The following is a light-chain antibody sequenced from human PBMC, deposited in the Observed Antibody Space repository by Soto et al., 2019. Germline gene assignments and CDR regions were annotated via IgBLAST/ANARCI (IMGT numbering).Light chain of an antibody. CDR1: QSVLYSSNNKNY. CDR2: WAY. CDR3: QQYYSTPIT. J-gene: IGKJ5*01. V-gene: IGKV4-1*01. Sequence: DIVMTQSPDSLAVSLGERATINCKSSQSVLYSSNNKNYLAWYQQKPGQPHKLLIYWAYTRESGVPDRFSGSGSGTDFTLTISSLQAEEVAVYYCQQYYSTPITVGQGTRLEIK.